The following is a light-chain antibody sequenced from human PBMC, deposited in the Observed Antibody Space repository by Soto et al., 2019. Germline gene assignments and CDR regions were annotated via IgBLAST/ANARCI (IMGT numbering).Light chain of an antibody. CDR2: LDSDGRH. CDR1: SGRYTYI. V-gene: IGLV4-69*01. Sequence: QPVLTQSPSAPASLGASVKLTCTLSSGRYTYIIAWHQQQPGRGPRYLLSLDSDGRHNKGAGIPDRFSGSSSGAERYLTISSLQSEDEADYYCQTWGTGIHEIFGGGTKVTVL. J-gene: IGLJ2*01. CDR3: QTWGTGIHEI.